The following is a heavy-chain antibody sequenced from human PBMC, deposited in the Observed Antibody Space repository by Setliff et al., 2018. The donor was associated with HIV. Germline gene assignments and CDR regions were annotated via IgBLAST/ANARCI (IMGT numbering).Heavy chain of an antibody. V-gene: IGHV4-39*01. CDR2: IYYRGST. D-gene: IGHD6-13*01. J-gene: IGHJ6*03. CDR1: GGSISSSSYY. CDR3: ARGRYRSRWYASDHYYIDV. Sequence: PSETLSLTCTVSGGSISSSSYYWGWIRQPPGKGLQWIGSIYYRGSTYYNPSLKSRVTISVDMSKNQFSLKLGSVTAADTALYYCARGRYRSRWYASDHYYIDVWGKGTTVTVSS.